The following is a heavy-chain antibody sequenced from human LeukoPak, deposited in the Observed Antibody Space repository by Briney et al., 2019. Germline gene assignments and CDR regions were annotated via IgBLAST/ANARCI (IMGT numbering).Heavy chain of an antibody. D-gene: IGHD3-3*01. CDR2: INPNSGGT. V-gene: IGHV1-2*02. CDR3: ARPFGVVSNWFDP. J-gene: IGHJ5*02. CDR1: GYTFTGYY. Sequence: GASVKVSCKASGYTFTGYYMHWVRQAPGQGLEWMGWINPNSGGTNYAQKFQGRVTMTRDTSISTAYMKLSRLRSDDTAVYYRARPFGVVSNWFDPWGQGTLVTVSS.